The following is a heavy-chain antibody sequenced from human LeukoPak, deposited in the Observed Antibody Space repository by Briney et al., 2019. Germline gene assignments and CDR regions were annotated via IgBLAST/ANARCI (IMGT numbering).Heavy chain of an antibody. V-gene: IGHV1-2*02. CDR2: INPNSGGT. CDR1: GYTFTGYY. CDR3: ARVGLCGGDCYYFDY. Sequence: ASVKVSCKASGYTFTGYYMHWVRQAPGQGLEWMGWINPNSGGTNYAQKFQGRVTMTRDTSISTAYMELGRLRSDDTAVYYCARVGLCGGDCYYFDYWGQGTLVTVSS. J-gene: IGHJ4*02. D-gene: IGHD2-21*02.